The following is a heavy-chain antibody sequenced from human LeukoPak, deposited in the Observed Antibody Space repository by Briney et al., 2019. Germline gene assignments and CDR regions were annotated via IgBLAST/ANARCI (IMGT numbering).Heavy chain of an antibody. CDR2: IYSDGST. D-gene: IGHD3-10*01. V-gene: IGHV3-53*01. J-gene: IGHJ6*02. CDR1: GFTVSSNC. CDR3: ARERIYFGSGGVLTDARLFYYYGMDV. Sequence: PGGSLRLSCVASGFTVSSNCMSWVRQAPGKGLEWVSVIYSDGSTYYSDSVKGRFTISRDNSKNTLYLQMNSLRAEDTAMYYCARERIYFGSGGVLTDARLFYYYGMDVWGQGTTVTVSS.